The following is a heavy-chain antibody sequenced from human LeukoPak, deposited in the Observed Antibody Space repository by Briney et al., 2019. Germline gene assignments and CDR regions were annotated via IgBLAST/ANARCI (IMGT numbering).Heavy chain of an antibody. Sequence: GGSLRLSCAASGFTFSSYSMNWVRQAPGKGLEWVSYVTSSSSAIYYADSVKGRFTISRDNAKNSLYLQMNSLRAEDTAVYYCVRGSSDYFDYWGQGTLVTVSS. J-gene: IGHJ4*02. CDR1: GFTFSSYS. V-gene: IGHV3-48*01. D-gene: IGHD6-6*01. CDR2: VTSSSSAI. CDR3: VRGSSDYFDY.